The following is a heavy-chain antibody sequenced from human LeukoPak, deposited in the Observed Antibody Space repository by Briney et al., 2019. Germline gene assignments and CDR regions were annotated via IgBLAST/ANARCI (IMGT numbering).Heavy chain of an antibody. V-gene: IGHV4-39*07. Sequence: SETLSLTCTVSGGSISSSSYYWGWIRHPPGKGLEWIGSIYYSGSTYYNPSLKSRVTISVDTSKNQFSLKLSSVTAADTAVYYCARAPTTYGGNPNWYFDLWGRGTLVTVSS. CDR2: IYYSGST. CDR1: GGSISSSSYY. D-gene: IGHD4-23*01. CDR3: ARAPTTYGGNPNWYFDL. J-gene: IGHJ2*01.